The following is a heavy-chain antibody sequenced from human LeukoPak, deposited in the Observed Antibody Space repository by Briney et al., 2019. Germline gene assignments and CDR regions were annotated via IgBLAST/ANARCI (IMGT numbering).Heavy chain of an antibody. V-gene: IGHV3-48*04. CDR2: ISSSGSTI. Sequence: GGSLRLSCAASGFTFSSYGMSWVRQAPGKGLEWVSYISSSGSTIYYADSVKGRFTISRDNAKNSLYLQMNSLRAEDTALYYCAKDISSAAAGTRAFDYWGQGTLVTVSS. CDR3: AKDISSAAAGTRAFDY. J-gene: IGHJ4*02. D-gene: IGHD6-13*01. CDR1: GFTFSSYG.